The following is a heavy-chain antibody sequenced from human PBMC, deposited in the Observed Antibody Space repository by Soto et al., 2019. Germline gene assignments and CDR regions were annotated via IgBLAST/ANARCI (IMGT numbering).Heavy chain of an antibody. Sequence: QVQLQESGPGLVKPSQTLSLTCTVSGGSISSGGYYWSWIRQHPGKGLEGIGYIYYSGSTYYNPSLKSRVTRSVDTSKNQFSLKLSSVTAADTAVYYCAVPSNPVGYFELWGRGTLVTVSS. CDR3: AVPSNPVGYFEL. CDR1: GGSISSGGYY. CDR2: IYYSGST. V-gene: IGHV4-31*03. D-gene: IGHD2-8*01. J-gene: IGHJ2*01.